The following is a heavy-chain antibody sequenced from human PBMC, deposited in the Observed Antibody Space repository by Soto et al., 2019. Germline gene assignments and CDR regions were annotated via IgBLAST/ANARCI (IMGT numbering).Heavy chain of an antibody. CDR2: ISGSGGST. CDR1: GFTFSSYA. J-gene: IGHJ4*02. CDR3: ARSIYDTSGSKSTLTPGLQFYSDF. Sequence: GGSLRLSCAASGFTFSSYAMSWVRQAPGTGLEWVSAISGSGGSTYYADSVKGRFTISRDNSKNTLYLQMNSLRAEDTAVYYCARSIYDTSGSKSTLTPGLQFYSDFWGQGTQVTVSS. D-gene: IGHD3-22*01. V-gene: IGHV3-23*01.